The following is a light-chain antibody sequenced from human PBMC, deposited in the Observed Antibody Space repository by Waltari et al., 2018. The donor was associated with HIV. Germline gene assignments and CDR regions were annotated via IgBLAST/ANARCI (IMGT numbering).Light chain of an antibody. V-gene: IGLV2-14*01. CDR1: SSDVGGYNY. CDR3: SSYTSSSTWV. J-gene: IGLJ3*02. CDR2: DVS. Sequence: QSALTQPASVSGSPGQSITISCTGTSSDVGGYNYLSWYQQHPGKAPKPMIHDVSNRPSGVSNRFSGSKSGNTASLTISGLRAEDEADYYCSSYTSSSTWVFGGGTKLTVL.